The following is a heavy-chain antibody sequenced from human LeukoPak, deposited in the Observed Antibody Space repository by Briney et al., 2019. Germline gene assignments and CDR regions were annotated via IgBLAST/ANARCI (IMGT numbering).Heavy chain of an antibody. CDR3: AGGLFYLPY. Sequence: GGSLRLSCAASGFTFSSYWMSWVRQAPGKGLKWVANIKQDGSEKYYVDSVKGRFTISRDNAKNSLYLQINSLRAEDTAVYYCAGGLFYLPYWGQGTLVTVSS. CDR1: GFTFSSYW. D-gene: IGHD2/OR15-2a*01. V-gene: IGHV3-7*04. J-gene: IGHJ4*02. CDR2: IKQDGSEK.